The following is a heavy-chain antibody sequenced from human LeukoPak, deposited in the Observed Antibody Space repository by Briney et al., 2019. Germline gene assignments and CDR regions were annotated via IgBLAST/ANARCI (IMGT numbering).Heavy chain of an antibody. D-gene: IGHD1-1*01. CDR2: IYHSGST. Sequence: SETLSLTCTVSGGSISSGYYWGWIRQPPGKGLEWIGSIYHSGSTYYNPSLKSRVTISVDTSKNQFSLKLSSVTAADTAVYYCARGMYNWNGGGYYFDYWGQGTLVTVSS. CDR3: ARGMYNWNGGGYYFDY. CDR1: GGSISSGYY. J-gene: IGHJ4*02. V-gene: IGHV4-38-2*02.